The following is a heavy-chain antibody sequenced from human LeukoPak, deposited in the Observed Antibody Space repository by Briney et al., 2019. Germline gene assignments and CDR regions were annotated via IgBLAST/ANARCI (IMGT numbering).Heavy chain of an antibody. Sequence: ASETLSLTCTVSGGSISSYSWSWIRQPPGKGLEWIGYIYYSGSTNYNPSLKSRVTISVDTSKNQFSLKLSSVTAADTAVYYCARNPTMVRGVIDRNWFDPWGQGTLVTVSS. CDR2: IYYSGST. J-gene: IGHJ5*02. CDR1: GGSISSYS. V-gene: IGHV4-59*01. CDR3: ARNPTMVRGVIDRNWFDP. D-gene: IGHD3-10*01.